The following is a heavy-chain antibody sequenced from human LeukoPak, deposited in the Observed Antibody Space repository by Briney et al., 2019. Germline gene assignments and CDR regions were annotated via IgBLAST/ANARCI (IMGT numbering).Heavy chain of an antibody. V-gene: IGHV1-69*05. CDR1: VGTFISYA. Sequence: ASVKVSCKASVGTFISYAISWVRQAPGQGLEWMGGIIPIFGTANYAQKFQGRVTITTDESTSTAYMELSSLRSEDTAVYYCSGYDSSGYYPYWGQGTLVTVSS. CDR3: SGYDSSGYYPY. D-gene: IGHD3-22*01. J-gene: IGHJ4*02. CDR2: IIPIFGTA.